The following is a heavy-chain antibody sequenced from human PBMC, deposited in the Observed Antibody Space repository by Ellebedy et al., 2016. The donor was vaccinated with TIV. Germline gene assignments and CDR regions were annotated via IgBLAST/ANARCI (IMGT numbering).Heavy chain of an antibody. CDR3: AKDQGVGARYFHH. J-gene: IGHJ1*01. CDR2: ISGSGRNT. D-gene: IGHD1-26*01. Sequence: GESLKISCAASGFTFSSYAMSWVRQAPGKGLEWVSTISGSGRNTYFADSVKGRFTISRDESKNTLYLQVNSLRAEDTAVYYCAKDQGVGARYFHHWGQGTLVTVSS. CDR1: GFTFSSYA. V-gene: IGHV3-23*01.